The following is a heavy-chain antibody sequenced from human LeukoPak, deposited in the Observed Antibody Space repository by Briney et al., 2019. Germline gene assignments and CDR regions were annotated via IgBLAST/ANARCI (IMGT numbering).Heavy chain of an antibody. Sequence: SETLSLTCTVSGYSISSGYYWGWIRQPPGKGLEWIGSIYHSGSAYYNPSLKSRVTISVDTSKNQFSLKLSSVTAADTAVYYCARDRKQLYYFDYWGQGTPVTVSS. D-gene: IGHD6-13*01. V-gene: IGHV4-38-2*02. CDR1: GYSISSGYY. CDR2: IYHSGSA. CDR3: ARDRKQLYYFDY. J-gene: IGHJ4*02.